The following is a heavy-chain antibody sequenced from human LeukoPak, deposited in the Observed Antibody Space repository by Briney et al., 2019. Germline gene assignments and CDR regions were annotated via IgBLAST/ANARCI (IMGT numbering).Heavy chain of an antibody. CDR2: IYPSVDST. Sequence: ASVKVSCKASGYTFSSYYIHWARQAPGQGLEWMGTIYPSVDSTTYAQKFQGRVTVTRDTSTSTVYMELSSLRSEDTAVYHCAREDGANNYHYKYFDYWGQGTLVTVSS. D-gene: IGHD4/OR15-4a*01. V-gene: IGHV1-46*01. J-gene: IGHJ4*02. CDR3: AREDGANNYHYKYFDY. CDR1: GYTFSSYY.